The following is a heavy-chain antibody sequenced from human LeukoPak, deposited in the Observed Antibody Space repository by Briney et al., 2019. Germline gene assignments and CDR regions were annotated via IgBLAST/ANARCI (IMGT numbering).Heavy chain of an antibody. Sequence: PGGSLRLSCAASGFTFSSYAMSWVRQAPGKGLEWVSAISGSGGSTYYADSVKGRFTISRDNSKNTLYLQMNSLRAEDTAVYYCAKVPYCSGGSCYSYYFDYWGQGTLVTVSS. CDR2: ISGSGGST. D-gene: IGHD2-15*01. CDR3: AKVPYCSGGSCYSYYFDY. V-gene: IGHV3-23*01. CDR1: GFTFSSYA. J-gene: IGHJ4*02.